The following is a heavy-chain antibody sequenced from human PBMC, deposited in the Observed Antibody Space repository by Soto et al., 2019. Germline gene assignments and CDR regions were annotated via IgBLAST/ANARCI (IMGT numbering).Heavy chain of an antibody. D-gene: IGHD3-16*01. J-gene: IGHJ4*02. V-gene: IGHV3-9*01. Sequence: EVQLVESGGGLVQPGRSLRLSCAASGFTFDDYAMHWVRQAPGKGLEWVSGISWNSGTIGYADSVKGRFTISRDNAKNSRYLQMNSLRAEDTALYYCAKDRTGSAYYFDYWGQGTLVTVSS. CDR2: ISWNSGTI. CDR1: GFTFDDYA. CDR3: AKDRTGSAYYFDY.